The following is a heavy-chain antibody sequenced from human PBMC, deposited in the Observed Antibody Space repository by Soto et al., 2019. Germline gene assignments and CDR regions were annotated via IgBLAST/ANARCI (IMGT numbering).Heavy chain of an antibody. CDR3: ARARGYDKWETLKY. D-gene: IGHD5-12*01. CDR1: GFTFRSYA. J-gene: IGHJ4*02. CDR2: VSYDGGTE. Sequence: QVQLVESGGGVVQPGRSLRLSCTASGFTFRSYAMKWVRQAPGKGLEWVASVSYDGGTEHYADSVKGRLTISRDNSKNTLSRQMNGLRLEDTAVFYCARARGYDKWETLKYWGQGIQVTGSS. V-gene: IGHV3-30-3*01.